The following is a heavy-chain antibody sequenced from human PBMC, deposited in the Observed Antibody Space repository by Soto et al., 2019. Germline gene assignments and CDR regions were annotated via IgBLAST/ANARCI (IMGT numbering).Heavy chain of an antibody. J-gene: IGHJ4*02. Sequence: QAHLVESGGGVVQPGRSLRLSCAASGFTFTSYGMHWVRQAPGTRLEWVAVISYDGGLQDYADAVKGRFTISGDNSQNMVLLQMNSLRAEDTAVYYCVSDRGYGHASVPYSWGQGTLVSVSS. CDR1: GFTFTSYG. CDR2: ISYDGGLQ. D-gene: IGHD5-18*01. CDR3: VSDRGYGHASVPYS. V-gene: IGHV3-30*03.